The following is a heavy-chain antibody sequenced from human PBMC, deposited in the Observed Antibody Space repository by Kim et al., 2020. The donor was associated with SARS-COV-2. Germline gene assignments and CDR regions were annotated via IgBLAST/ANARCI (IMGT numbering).Heavy chain of an antibody. CDR2: ISAYNGNT. Sequence: ASVKVSCKASGYTFTSYGISWVRQAPGQGLEWMGWISAYNGNTNYAQKLQGRVTMTTDTSTSTAYMELRSLRSDDTAVYYCARVSLGSYGGYVDAFDIWGQGTMVTVSS. CDR3: ARVSLGSYGGYVDAFDI. J-gene: IGHJ3*02. D-gene: IGHD3-16*02. V-gene: IGHV1-18*01. CDR1: GYTFTSYG.